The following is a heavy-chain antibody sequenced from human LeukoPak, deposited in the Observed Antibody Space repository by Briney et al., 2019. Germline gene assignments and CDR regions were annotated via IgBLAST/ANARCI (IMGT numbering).Heavy chain of an antibody. CDR1: GGSISSYY. J-gene: IGHJ6*03. CDR3: ARSGYDRYYYYMDV. Sequence: SETLSLTCTVSGGSISSYYLSWIRQPAGKGLEWIGRIYTSGSTNYNPSPKSRVTMSVDTSKNQFSLKLSSVTAADTAVYYCARSGYDRYYYYMDVWGKGTTVTVSS. CDR2: IYTSGST. V-gene: IGHV4-4*07. D-gene: IGHD5-12*01.